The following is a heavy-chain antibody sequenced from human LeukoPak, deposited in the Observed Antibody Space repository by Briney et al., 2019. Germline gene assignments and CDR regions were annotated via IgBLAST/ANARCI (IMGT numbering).Heavy chain of an antibody. CDR2: ISGSGANT. CDR3: AKGAYVIVVVTATRLDY. D-gene: IGHD2-21*02. J-gene: IGHJ4*02. V-gene: IGHV3-23*01. CDR1: GFTFSSYA. Sequence: QTGGSLRLSCAASGFTFSSYAMSWVRQAPGKGLEWVSGISGSGANTFYADSVKGRSTISRDNSKNTLYLQINNMRAEDTAVYYCAKGAYVIVVVTATRLDYWGQGTLVTVSS.